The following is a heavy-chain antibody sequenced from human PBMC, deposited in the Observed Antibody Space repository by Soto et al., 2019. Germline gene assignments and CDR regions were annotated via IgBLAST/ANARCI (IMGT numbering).Heavy chain of an antibody. CDR2: IIPIFGTA. J-gene: IGHJ4*02. V-gene: IGHV1-69*12. Sequence: QVQLVQSGAEVKKPGSSVKVSCKASGGTFSSYAISWVRQAPGQGLEWMGGIIPIFGTANYAQKFQGRVTITADESTSTAYMELSSLRSEDMAVYYCASLGHGIAARPGGGDYWGQGTLVTVSS. CDR3: ASLGHGIAARPGGGDY. D-gene: IGHD6-6*01. CDR1: GGTFSSYA.